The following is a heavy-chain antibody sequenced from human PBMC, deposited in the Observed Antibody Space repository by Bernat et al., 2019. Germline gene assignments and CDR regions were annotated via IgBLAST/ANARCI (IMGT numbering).Heavy chain of an antibody. D-gene: IGHD4-17*01. V-gene: IGHV1-18*01. CDR1: DYSFSSHG. Sequence: QVQLVRSGAEVKKPGASVKVSCKASDYSFSSHGITWVRQAPGQGLEWMGWISAYNGNTNYAQELQGRVTMTTDTSTSTAYMELRSLRTDDTAVYYCARATTVTTGLDYWGQGTLVTVSS. CDR2: ISAYNGNT. CDR3: ARATTVTTGLDY. J-gene: IGHJ4*02.